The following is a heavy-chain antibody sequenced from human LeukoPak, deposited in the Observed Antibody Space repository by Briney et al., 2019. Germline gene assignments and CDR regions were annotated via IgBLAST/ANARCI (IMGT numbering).Heavy chain of an antibody. Sequence: SETLSLTCAVYGESLSSYYWSWVRQPPGEGLEWIGEIYESGTTKYNPSLKSRVAISMVPSKQQFSLRLSSVTAADTAVYYCARGAWATRLASWGLGTPVIVSS. V-gene: IGHV4-34*01. J-gene: IGHJ4*02. D-gene: IGHD2-15*01. CDR2: IYESGTT. CDR1: GESLSSYY. CDR3: ARGAWATRLAS.